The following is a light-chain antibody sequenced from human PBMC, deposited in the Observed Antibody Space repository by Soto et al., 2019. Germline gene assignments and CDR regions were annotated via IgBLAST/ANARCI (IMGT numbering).Light chain of an antibody. CDR2: DTS. Sequence: EMVLTQSPGTLSLSPGDRATLSCRASQSVSNDYVAWVQQKPGQAPRLLIYDTSSRATGIPDRFSGSGSGTDFTLTISRLEPEDFAVYHCQQYGDSPLTFGGGTKVDIK. CDR1: QSVSNDY. V-gene: IGKV3-20*01. J-gene: IGKJ4*01. CDR3: QQYGDSPLT.